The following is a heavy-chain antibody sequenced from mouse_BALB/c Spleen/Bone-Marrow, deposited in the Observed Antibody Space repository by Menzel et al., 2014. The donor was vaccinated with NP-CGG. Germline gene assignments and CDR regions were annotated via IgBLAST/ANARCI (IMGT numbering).Heavy chain of an antibody. CDR1: GYAFTNYL. D-gene: IGHD2-1*01. J-gene: IGHJ2*01. Sequence: QVHVKQSGAKLVRPGTSVKVSCKASGYAFTNYLIEWFKQRPGQGLEWIGVINPGSGGTNFNEKFRGKATLTADKSSSTAYMQFNSLTSDDSAVYFCAREGYYGLDYWGQGTTLTVSS. CDR2: INPGSGGT. CDR3: AREGYYGLDY. V-gene: IGHV1-54*03.